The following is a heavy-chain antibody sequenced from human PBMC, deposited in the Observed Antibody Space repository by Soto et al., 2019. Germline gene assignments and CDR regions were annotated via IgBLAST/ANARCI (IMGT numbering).Heavy chain of an antibody. CDR3: ARADLRTYYYDSSGYYTRLDY. CDR2: IIPIFGTA. D-gene: IGHD3-22*01. CDR1: GGTFSSYA. V-gene: IGHV1-69*13. J-gene: IGHJ4*02. Sequence: SVKVSCKASGGTFSSYAISWVRQAPGQGLEWMGGIIPIFGTANYAQKFQGRVTITADESTSTAYMELSSLRSEDTAVYYCARADLRTYYYDSSGYYTRLDYWGQGTLVTVSS.